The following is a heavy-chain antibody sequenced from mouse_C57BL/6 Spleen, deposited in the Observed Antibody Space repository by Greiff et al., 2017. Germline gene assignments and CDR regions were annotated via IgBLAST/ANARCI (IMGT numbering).Heavy chain of an antibody. Sequence: VQLQESGPGLVAPSQSLSITCTVSGFSLTSYAISWVRQPPGKGLEWLGVIWTGGGTNYNSGLTSSLSISKDNSKSQVFLKMNSLQSDDTARYYCAREENYYDSSYFDYWGQGATLTVSS. V-gene: IGHV2-9-1*01. J-gene: IGHJ2*01. CDR3: AREENYYDSSYFDY. D-gene: IGHD1-1*01. CDR2: IWTGGGT. CDR1: GFSLTSYA.